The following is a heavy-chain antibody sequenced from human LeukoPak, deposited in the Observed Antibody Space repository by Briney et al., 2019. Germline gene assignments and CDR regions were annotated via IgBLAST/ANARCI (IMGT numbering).Heavy chain of an antibody. J-gene: IGHJ3*02. D-gene: IGHD4-17*01. CDR1: GYSFTSYW. CDR3: ARDYGDYPLHDAFDI. Sequence: NTGESLKISCKGSGYSFTSYWIGWVRQMPGKGLEWMGIIYPGDSDTRYSPSFQGQVTISADKSISTAYLQWSSLKASDTAMYYCARDYGDYPLHDAFDIWGQGTMVTVSS. CDR2: IYPGDSDT. V-gene: IGHV5-51*01.